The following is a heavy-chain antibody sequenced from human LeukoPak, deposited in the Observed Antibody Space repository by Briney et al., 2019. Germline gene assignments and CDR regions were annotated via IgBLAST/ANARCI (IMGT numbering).Heavy chain of an antibody. CDR1: GDSISSSSYS. V-gene: IGHV4-39*01. CDR3: ARLDSAASNDY. J-gene: IGHJ4*02. D-gene: IGHD2-2*01. CDR2: SYRSGRT. Sequence: SETLSLTCSVSGDSISSSSYSWGWIREPPGKGLEWIGHSYRSGRTYYNPSLKSRVTISVDTSKNQFSLKLNSVTAADTAVYYCARLDSAASNDYWGQGTRVTVSS.